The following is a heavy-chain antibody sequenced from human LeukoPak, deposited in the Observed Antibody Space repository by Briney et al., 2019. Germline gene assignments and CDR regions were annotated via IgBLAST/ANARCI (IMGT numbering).Heavy chain of an antibody. CDR1: GFTFSSYA. CDR2: ISGGGGST. Sequence: GGSLRLSCAASGFTFSSYAMSWVRQAPGKGLEWVSAISGGGGSTYYADSVKGRFTISRDNSKNTLYLQMNSLRAEDTAVYYCAKDGDRAITFGGVIVIPVFDYWGQGTLVTVSS. CDR3: AKDGDRAITFGGVIVIPVFDY. D-gene: IGHD3-16*02. V-gene: IGHV3-23*01. J-gene: IGHJ4*02.